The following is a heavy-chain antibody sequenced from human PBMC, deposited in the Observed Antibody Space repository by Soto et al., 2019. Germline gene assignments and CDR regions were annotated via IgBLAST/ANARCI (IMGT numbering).Heavy chain of an antibody. CDR3: ARDENYGGNSDVDY. V-gene: IGHV3-30-3*01. J-gene: IGHJ4*02. Sequence: QVQLVESGGGVVQPGRSLRLSCAASGFTFSSYAMHWVRQAPGKGLEWVAVISYDGSNKYYADSVKGRFTISRDNSKNTLDLQMNSLRAEDTAVYYCARDENYGGNSDVDYWGQGTLVTVSS. D-gene: IGHD4-17*01. CDR2: ISYDGSNK. CDR1: GFTFSSYA.